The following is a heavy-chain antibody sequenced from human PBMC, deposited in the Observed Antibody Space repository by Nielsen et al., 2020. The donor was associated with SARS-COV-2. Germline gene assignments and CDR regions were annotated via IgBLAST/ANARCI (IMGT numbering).Heavy chain of an antibody. D-gene: IGHD3-16*01. Sequence: GESLKISCAASGFTFSSYAMSWVRQAPGKGLEWVANIKQDGSEKYYVDSVKGRFTISRDNAKNSLYLQMNSLRAEDTAVYYCARDGIPTMITFGGDSGDYYFDYWGQGTMVTVSS. V-gene: IGHV3-7*01. CDR2: IKQDGSEK. CDR3: ARDGIPTMITFGGDSGDYYFDY. J-gene: IGHJ4*03. CDR1: GFTFSSYA.